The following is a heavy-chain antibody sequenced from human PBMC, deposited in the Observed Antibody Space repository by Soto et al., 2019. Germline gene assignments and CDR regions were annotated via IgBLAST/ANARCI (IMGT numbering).Heavy chain of an antibody. CDR2: VSTYNTNT. V-gene: IGHV1-18*01. CDR3: ARDWSGEMAVIAAS. CDR1: GYSFTSFG. J-gene: IGHJ5*02. Sequence: QVQLVQSGAEVKKPGASVKVSCKASGYSFTSFGISWVRQAPGQGLEWMGWVSTYNTNTNYAQKFRGRITMTTATSTTTASMVLPSLTSDDTALYFCARDWSGEMAVIAASWGQGTLVTVS. D-gene: IGHD6-19*01.